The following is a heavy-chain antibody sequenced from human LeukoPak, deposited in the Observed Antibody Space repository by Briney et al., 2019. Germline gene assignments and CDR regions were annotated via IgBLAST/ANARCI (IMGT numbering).Heavy chain of an antibody. CDR1: GFTFSSYW. CDR3: ARDNRADFDWLSGDYQSHFDY. V-gene: IGHV3-7*01. J-gene: IGHJ4*02. Sequence: GGSLRLSCAASGFTFSSYWMSWVRQAPGKGLEWVANIKQDGSEKYYVDSVKGRFTISRDNAKNSLYLQMNSLRAEDTAVYYCARDNRADFDWLSGDYQSHFDYWGQGTLVTVSS. D-gene: IGHD3-9*01. CDR2: IKQDGSEK.